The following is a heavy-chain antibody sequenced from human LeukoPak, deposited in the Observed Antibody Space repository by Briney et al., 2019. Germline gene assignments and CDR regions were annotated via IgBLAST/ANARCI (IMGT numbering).Heavy chain of an antibody. D-gene: IGHD3-10*01. CDR2: IYTSRST. CDR3: AREAPGGFGERFDY. Sequence: SETLSLTCTVSGGSISSGSYYWSWIRQPAGKGLEWIGRIYTSRSTNYNPSLKSRVTISVDTSKNQFSLKLSSVTAADTAVYYCAREAPGGFGERFDYWGQGTLVTVSS. CDR1: GGSISSGSYY. J-gene: IGHJ4*02. V-gene: IGHV4-61*02.